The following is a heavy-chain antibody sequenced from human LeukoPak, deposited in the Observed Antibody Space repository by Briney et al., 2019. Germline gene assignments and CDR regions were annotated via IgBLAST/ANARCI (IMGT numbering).Heavy chain of an antibody. Sequence: SETLSLTCTVSGGSISSSSYYWGWIRQPPGKGLEWIGSIYYSGSTYYNPSLKSRVTISVDTSKNQFSLKLSSVTAADTAVYYCARELPGVMDVWGQGTTVTVSS. CDR3: ARELPGVMDV. D-gene: IGHD1-26*01. CDR2: IYYSGST. J-gene: IGHJ6*02. V-gene: IGHV4-39*07. CDR1: GGSISSSSYY.